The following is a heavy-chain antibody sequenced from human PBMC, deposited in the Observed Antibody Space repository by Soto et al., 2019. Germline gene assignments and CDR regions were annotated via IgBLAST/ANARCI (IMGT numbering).Heavy chain of an antibody. D-gene: IGHD6-13*01. J-gene: IGHJ6*02. V-gene: IGHV1-18*01. Sequence: QVQLVQSGAEVKKPGASVKVSCKASGYTFTSYGISWVRQAPGQGLEWMGWISAYNGNTNYAQKLQGRVTMTTDTSTSTADMELRSLRSDDTAVYYCARVSDRYSSSWYRTGYYYGMDVWGQGTTVTVSS. CDR2: ISAYNGNT. CDR1: GYTFTSYG. CDR3: ARVSDRYSSSWYRTGYYYGMDV.